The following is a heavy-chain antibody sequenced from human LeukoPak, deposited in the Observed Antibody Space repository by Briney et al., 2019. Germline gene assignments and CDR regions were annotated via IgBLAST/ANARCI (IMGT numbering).Heavy chain of an antibody. CDR1: GGSISSYY. V-gene: IGHV4-59*08. D-gene: IGHD6-19*01. CDR3: ARHSGWYHYDFDY. CDR2: IYYSGST. J-gene: IGHJ4*02. Sequence: PSETLSLTCTVSGGSISSYYWSWIRQPPGKGLEWIGYIYYSGSTNYNPSLKSRVTISVDTSKNQFSLKLSSVTAADTAVYYCARHSGWYHYDFDYWGRGTLVTVSS.